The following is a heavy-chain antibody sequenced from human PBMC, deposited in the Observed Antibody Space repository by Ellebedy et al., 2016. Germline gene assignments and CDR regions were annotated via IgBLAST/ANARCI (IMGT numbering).Heavy chain of an antibody. CDR3: TTWQLVSYDAFDI. V-gene: IGHV3-15*01. CDR2: IKSKTDGGTT. D-gene: IGHD6-13*01. J-gene: IGHJ3*02. CDR1: GFTFSNAW. Sequence: GESLKISXAASGFTFSNAWMSWVRQAPGKGLEWVGRIKSKTDGGTTNYAAPVKGRFTISRDDSKNTLYLQMNSLKTEDTAVYYCTTWQLVSYDAFDIWGQGTMVTVSS.